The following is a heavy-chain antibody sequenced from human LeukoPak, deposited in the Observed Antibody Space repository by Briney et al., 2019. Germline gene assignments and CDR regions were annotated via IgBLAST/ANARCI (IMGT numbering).Heavy chain of an antibody. CDR2: IYTSGST. CDR3: ASGGSGSDYYYYMDV. CDR1: GDSISSYY. V-gene: IGHV4-4*07. J-gene: IGHJ6*03. D-gene: IGHD3-10*01. Sequence: SETLSLTCTVSGDSISSYYWSWIRQPAGKGLEWIGRIYTSGSTNYNPSLKSRVTMSVDTSKNQFSLKLSSVTAADTAVYYCASGGSGSDYYYYMDVWGKGTTVTISS.